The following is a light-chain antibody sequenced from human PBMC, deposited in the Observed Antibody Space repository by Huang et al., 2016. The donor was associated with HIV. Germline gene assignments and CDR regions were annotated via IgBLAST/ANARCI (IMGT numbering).Light chain of an antibody. V-gene: IGKV1-5*03. CDR2: DAS. CDR1: QTISNW. Sequence: DIQMTQSPSTLSASVGDRVTITCRPSQTISNWLAWYQQKPGKAPKLLIYDASRLQSGVPSRFSGSGSGTEFTLTISSLQPDDFATYYCQQYNTYSRTFGQGTKVEIK. J-gene: IGKJ1*01. CDR3: QQYNTYSRT.